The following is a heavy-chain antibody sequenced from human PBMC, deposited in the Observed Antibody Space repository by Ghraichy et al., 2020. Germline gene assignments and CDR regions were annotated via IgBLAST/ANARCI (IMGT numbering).Heavy chain of an antibody. Sequence: SETLFLTCTVSGGSISSSSYYWGWIRQPPGKGLEWIGSIYYSGSTYYNPSLKSRVTISVDTSKNQFSLKLSSVTAADTAVYYCARLSSVSWYAIRYYFDYWGQGTLVTVSS. J-gene: IGHJ4*02. CDR2: IYYSGST. V-gene: IGHV4-39*01. CDR1: GGSISSSSYY. CDR3: ARLSSVSWYAIRYYFDY. D-gene: IGHD2-8*01.